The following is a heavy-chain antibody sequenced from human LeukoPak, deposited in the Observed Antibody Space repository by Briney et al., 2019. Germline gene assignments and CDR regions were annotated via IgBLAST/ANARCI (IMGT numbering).Heavy chain of an antibody. V-gene: IGHV3-30-3*01. J-gene: IGHJ3*02. CDR1: GFTFSNYA. D-gene: IGHD2-2*01. CDR2: ISYDGSNK. CDR3: ARDYGSTLPDAFDI. Sequence: GGSLRLSCSASGFTFSNYAMSWVRQAPGKGLEWVAVISYDGSNKYYADSVKGRFTISRDNSKNTLYLQMNSLRAEDTAVYYCARDYGSTLPDAFDIWGQGTMVTVSS.